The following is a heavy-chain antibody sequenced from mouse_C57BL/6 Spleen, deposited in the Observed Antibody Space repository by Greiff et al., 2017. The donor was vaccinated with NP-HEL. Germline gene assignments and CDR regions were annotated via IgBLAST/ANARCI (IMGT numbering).Heavy chain of an antibody. D-gene: IGHD1-1*01. CDR3: ARAFTTVTYWYFDV. Sequence: QVTLKESGPGILQPSQTLSLTCSFSGFSLSTFCMGVGWIRQPSGKGLEWLAHIWWDDDKYYNPALKSRLTISKDTSKNQVFLKIANVDTADTATYYCARAFTTVTYWYFDVWGTGTTVTVSS. J-gene: IGHJ1*03. CDR1: GFSLSTFCMG. CDR2: IWWDDDK. V-gene: IGHV8-8*01.